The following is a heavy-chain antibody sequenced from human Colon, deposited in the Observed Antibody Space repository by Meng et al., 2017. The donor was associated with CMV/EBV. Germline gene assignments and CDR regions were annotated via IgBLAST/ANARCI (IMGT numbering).Heavy chain of an antibody. CDR2: ISWDSVTT. Sequence: GGSLRLSCAASGFTFSNSDMNWVRQAPGKGLEWVSLISWDSVTTYYGDSVSGRFTISRDNSKNVLYLQMDFLGPEDTAIYYCSKDRTKYASGWFDFWGQGTRVTVSS. CDR3: SKDRTKYASGWFDF. J-gene: IGHJ4*02. D-gene: IGHD6-19*01. CDR1: GFTFSNSD. V-gene: IGHV3-43D*03.